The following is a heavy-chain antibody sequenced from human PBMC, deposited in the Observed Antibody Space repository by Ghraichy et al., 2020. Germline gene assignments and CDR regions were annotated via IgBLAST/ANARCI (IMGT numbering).Heavy chain of an antibody. J-gene: IGHJ5*02. V-gene: IGHV3-30*02. CDR2: IRYDGSTR. CDR1: GFTFSRYG. Sequence: GGSLRLSCAASGFTFSRYGMHWVRQAPGKGLEWVSFIRYDGSTRYYGDSVKGRFTISRDVSKNTVDRQMSSRRVDDTAVYYCAKELSAEIKGGSWFDAWGMGNLGTVAS. CDR3: AKELSAEIKGGSWFDA. D-gene: IGHD3-16*01.